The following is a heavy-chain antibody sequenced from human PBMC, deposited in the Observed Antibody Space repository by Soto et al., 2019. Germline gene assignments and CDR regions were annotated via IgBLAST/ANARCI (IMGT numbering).Heavy chain of an antibody. J-gene: IGHJ6*02. D-gene: IGHD2-2*01. V-gene: IGHV5-51*01. CDR1: GYSFTSYW. CDR3: ERRTDPSYGMDV. Sequence: GESLKISCKGSGYSFTSYWIAWLRRGPGKVLEWMGIIYPGDSDTRYSPSFQGQVTISADKSISTAYLQWSSLKASDTAMYYCERRTDPSYGMDVLGQATTVTVSS. CDR2: IYPGDSDT.